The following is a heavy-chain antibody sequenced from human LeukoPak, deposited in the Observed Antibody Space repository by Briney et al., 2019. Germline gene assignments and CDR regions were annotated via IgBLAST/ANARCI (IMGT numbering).Heavy chain of an antibody. CDR1: GYTFTGYY. Sequence: ASVKVSCKASGYTFTGYYMHWVRQAPGQGLEWMGWINPNSGGTNYAQKFQGRVTMTRDTSISTAYMELSRLRSDDTAVYYCAREGGSSSWYPNWFDPWGQGPRSPSPQ. CDR2: INPNSGGT. D-gene: IGHD6-13*01. CDR3: AREGGSSSWYPNWFDP. J-gene: IGHJ5*02. V-gene: IGHV1-2*02.